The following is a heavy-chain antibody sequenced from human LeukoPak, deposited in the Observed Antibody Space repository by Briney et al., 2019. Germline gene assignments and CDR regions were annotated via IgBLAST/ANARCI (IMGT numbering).Heavy chain of an antibody. CDR1: GVSISSSSYY. D-gene: IGHD2-15*01. V-gene: IGHV4-39*01. CDR2: IYYSGST. J-gene: IGHJ6*02. Sequence: SETLSLTCTVSGVSISSSSYYWGWIRQPPGKGLEWIGSIYYSGSTYYNPSLKSRVTISVDTSKNQISLKLNSVTPEDTAVYFCARVGGYCSGSICSALYYYGLDVWGQGTTVTVSS. CDR3: ARVGGYCSGSICSALYYYGLDV.